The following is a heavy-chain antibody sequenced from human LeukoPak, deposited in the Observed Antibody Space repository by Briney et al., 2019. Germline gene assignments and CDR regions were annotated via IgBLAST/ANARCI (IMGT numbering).Heavy chain of an antibody. CDR1: GYTFTSYD. V-gene: IGHV1-8*01. D-gene: IGHD6-19*01. CDR2: MNPNSGNT. J-gene: IGHJ6*03. CDR3: ARALRKHSGWSNISPNCYYYYMDV. Sequence: ASVKVSCKASGYTFTSYDTNWVRQDTGQGLEWMGWMNPNSGNTGYAQKFQGRVTMTRNTSLSTAYMELSSLRAEDTAVYYCARALRKHSGWSNISPNCYYYYMDVWGKGTTVTVSS.